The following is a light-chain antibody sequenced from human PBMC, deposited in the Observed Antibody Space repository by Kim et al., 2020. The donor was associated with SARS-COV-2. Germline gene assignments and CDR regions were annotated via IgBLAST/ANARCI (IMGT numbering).Light chain of an antibody. Sequence: DRVTITCRASQDIANSLAWYQQKPGKVPQVLIYGAATSQSGVPSRFGGSGSGTEFTLTIGSLQTEDVATYYCQKYNSAPWTLGPGTKVDIK. V-gene: IGKV1-27*01. CDR2: GAA. CDR3: QKYNSAPWT. CDR1: QDIANS. J-gene: IGKJ1*01.